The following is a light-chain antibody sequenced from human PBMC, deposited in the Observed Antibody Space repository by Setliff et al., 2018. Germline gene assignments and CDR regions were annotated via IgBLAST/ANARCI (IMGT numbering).Light chain of an antibody. CDR3: SSFRSIATPEV. CDR2: EVS. V-gene: IGLV2-14*01. Sequence: QSALAQPASVSGSPGQSITISCTGTSSDVGSHNYVSWYQHHPGKAPKLVIYEVSNWPSGVSNRFSGSKSVNTDSLTISGLQAEDEADYYCSSFRSIATPEVFGTGTKVTVL. J-gene: IGLJ1*01. CDR1: SSDVGSHNY.